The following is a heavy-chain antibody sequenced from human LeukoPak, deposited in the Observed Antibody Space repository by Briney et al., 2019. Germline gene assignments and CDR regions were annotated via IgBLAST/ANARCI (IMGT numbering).Heavy chain of an antibody. D-gene: IGHD3-10*01. CDR3: ARVWSYGMDV. V-gene: IGHV4-31*03. Sequence: PSETLSLTCTVSGGSISSVDYYWSWIRQYPGKGLEWIGYINYRGSTYYNPSLKSRVTISVDTSKNQFSLKLSSVTAADTAVYYCARVWSYGMDVWGQGTTVTVSS. CDR1: GGSISSVDYY. J-gene: IGHJ6*02. CDR2: INYRGST.